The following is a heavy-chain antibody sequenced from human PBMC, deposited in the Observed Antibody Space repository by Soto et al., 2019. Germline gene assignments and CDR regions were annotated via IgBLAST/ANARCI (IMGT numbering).Heavy chain of an antibody. Sequence: QVQLVQSGAEVKKPGASVKVSGKASGYTFTSYDINGVRQATGQGLEWMGWMNPTSGNTGYAQKFQGRVTMTRNTSISTAYMELSSLRSEDTAVYYCARSEVPAAVYYYYGMDVWGQGTTVTVSS. CDR1: GYTFTSYD. J-gene: IGHJ6*02. CDR2: MNPTSGNT. CDR3: ARSEVPAAVYYYYGMDV. D-gene: IGHD2-2*01. V-gene: IGHV1-8*01.